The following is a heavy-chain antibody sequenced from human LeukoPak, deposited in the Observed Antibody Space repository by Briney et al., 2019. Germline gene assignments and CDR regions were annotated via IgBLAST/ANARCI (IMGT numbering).Heavy chain of an antibody. J-gene: IGHJ4*02. V-gene: IGHV3-23*01. CDR1: GFTFSSYA. CDR3: AKSQDDFWSGYPLFLDY. Sequence: GSLRLSCAASGFTFSSYALSWVRQAPGKGLEWVSAISGSGGSTYYADSVKGRFTISRDNSKNTLYLQMNSLRAEDTAVYYRAKSQDDFWSGYPLFLDYWGQGTLVTVSS. CDR2: ISGSGGST. D-gene: IGHD3-3*01.